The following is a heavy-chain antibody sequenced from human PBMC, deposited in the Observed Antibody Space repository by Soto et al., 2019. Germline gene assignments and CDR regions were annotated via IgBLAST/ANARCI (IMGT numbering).Heavy chain of an antibody. CDR3: ARSNYYDRSGYYPSEIDY. V-gene: IGHV4-31*03. Sequence: SETLSLTCTVSGGSISSGGYYWSWIRQHPGKGLEWIGYIYYSGSTYYNPSLKSRVTISVDTSKNQFSLKLSSVTAADTAVYYCARSNYYDRSGYYPSEIDYWGQGTLVTVSS. CDR2: IYYSGST. J-gene: IGHJ4*02. CDR1: GGSISSGGYY. D-gene: IGHD3-22*01.